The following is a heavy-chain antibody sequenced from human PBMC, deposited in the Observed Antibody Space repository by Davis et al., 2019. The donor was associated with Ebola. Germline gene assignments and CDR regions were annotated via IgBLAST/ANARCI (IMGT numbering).Heavy chain of an antibody. D-gene: IGHD3-22*01. CDR2: IKQDGSEK. J-gene: IGHJ5*02. CDR1: GFTFDAYA. V-gene: IGHV3-7*03. Sequence: PGGSLRLSCAASGFTFDAYAMTWVRQAPGKGLEWVAGIKQDGSEKYYVDSVKGRYTISRDNTKNSLNLQMSSLRAEDTAVYYCARVNEAKYYYDSSGFHMGFSFDPWGQGTLVTVSS. CDR3: ARVNEAKYYYDSSGFHMGFSFDP.